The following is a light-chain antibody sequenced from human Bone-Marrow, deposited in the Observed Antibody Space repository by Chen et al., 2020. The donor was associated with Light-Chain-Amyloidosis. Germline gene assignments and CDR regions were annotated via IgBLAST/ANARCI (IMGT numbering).Light chain of an antibody. CDR1: NIGSTS. CDR3: QVWDRSSDRPV. Sequence: SYVLTQPSSVSVAPGQTSTIACGGNNIGSTSVHWYQQTPGQAPLLVVYDDRDRHSGIPERLSGSNSGNTATLTISRVEAGDEADYYCQVWDRSSDRPVFGGGTKLTVL. V-gene: IGLV3-21*02. J-gene: IGLJ3*02. CDR2: DDR.